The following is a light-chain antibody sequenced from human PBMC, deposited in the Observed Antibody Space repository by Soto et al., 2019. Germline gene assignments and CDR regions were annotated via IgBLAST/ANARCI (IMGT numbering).Light chain of an antibody. V-gene: IGKV3-15*01. CDR1: HSVSNN. J-gene: IGKJ3*01. CDR2: GAS. Sequence: VVLTQSPATLSVSPGERATLSCRASHSVSNNLAWYQQKPGQAPRLLIYGASTRATAIPARFGGSGSGTDFTLTITSLQSEDSAIYSCQHYNNWPPLFTFGPGTKVDIK. CDR3: QHYNNWPPLFT.